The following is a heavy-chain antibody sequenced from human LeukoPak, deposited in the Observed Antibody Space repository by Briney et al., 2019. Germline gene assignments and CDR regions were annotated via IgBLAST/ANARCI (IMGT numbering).Heavy chain of an antibody. J-gene: IGHJ4*02. CDR1: GGSFSGYY. CDR3: ATRGGLKGYYYDSSGYYYDESFDY. D-gene: IGHD3-22*01. V-gene: IGHV4-34*01. CDR2: INHSGST. Sequence: PSETLSLTCAVYGGSFSGYYWSWIRQPPGNGLEWIGEINHSGSTNYNPSLKSRVTISVDTSKNQFSLKLTSVTAADTAVYYCATRGGLKGYYYDSSGYYYDESFDYWGQGTLVTVSS.